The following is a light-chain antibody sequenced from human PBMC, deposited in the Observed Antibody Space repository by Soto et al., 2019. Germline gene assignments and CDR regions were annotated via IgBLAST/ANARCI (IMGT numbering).Light chain of an antibody. CDR3: QQSYSTPQT. Sequence: AIRMTQSPSSLSASTGDRVTITCRASQGISSYLAWFQQKPGKVPKRLIYAASSLQSGVPSRFSGSGSGTDFTLTISSLQPEDFATYYCQQSYSTPQTFGQGTKVDIK. CDR1: QGISSY. J-gene: IGKJ1*01. CDR2: AAS. V-gene: IGKV1-8*01.